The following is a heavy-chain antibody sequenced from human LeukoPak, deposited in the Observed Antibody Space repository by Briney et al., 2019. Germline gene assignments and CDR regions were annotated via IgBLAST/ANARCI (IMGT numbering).Heavy chain of an antibody. CDR2: ISAYNGNT. CDR3: ARDLIAVRPGWVDP. J-gene: IGHJ5*02. V-gene: IGHV1-18*04. D-gene: IGHD6-6*01. Sequence: ASVKVSCKASGYTFTGYYMHWVRQAPGQGLEWMGWISAYNGNTNYAQQFQGRVTMTTDTSMSTAYMELRSLRSDDTAVYYCARDLIAVRPGWVDPWGQGSLVTVSS. CDR1: GYTFTGYY.